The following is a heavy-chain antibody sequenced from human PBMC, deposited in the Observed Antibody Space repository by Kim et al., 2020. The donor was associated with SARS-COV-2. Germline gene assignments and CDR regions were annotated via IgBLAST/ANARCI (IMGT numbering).Heavy chain of an antibody. Sequence: GGSLRLSCAASGFTFSSYAMSWVRQAPGKGLEWVSVISGSGGSTYYADSVKGRFTISRDNSKNTLYLQMNSLRAEDTAVYYCAKGTTVTTQFDYWGQGTLVTVSS. CDR2: ISGSGGST. J-gene: IGHJ4*02. D-gene: IGHD4-17*01. CDR1: GFTFSSYA. V-gene: IGHV3-23*01. CDR3: AKGTTVTTQFDY.